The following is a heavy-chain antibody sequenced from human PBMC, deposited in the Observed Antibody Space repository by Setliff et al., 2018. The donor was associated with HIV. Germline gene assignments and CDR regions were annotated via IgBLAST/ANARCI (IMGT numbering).Heavy chain of an antibody. CDR2: IKQDGSER. CDR3: VRDPGGIFDAFDV. D-gene: IGHD3-3*01. V-gene: IGHV3-7*01. J-gene: IGHJ3*01. CDR1: GGSISSDDYY. Sequence: ETLSLTCTVSGGSISSDDYYWNWVRQPPGKGLEWVANIKQDGSERFYADSVKGRFSISRDNAKNSLDLEMHSLTDEDTAVYYCVRDPGGIFDAFDVWGQGTMVTVSS.